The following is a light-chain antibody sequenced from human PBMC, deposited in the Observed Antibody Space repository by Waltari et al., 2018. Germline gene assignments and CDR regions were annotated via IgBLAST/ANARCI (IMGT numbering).Light chain of an antibody. CDR3: CSYAGNRSVL. CDR1: SSDVGTYNL. V-gene: IGLV2-23*02. CDR2: EVT. J-gene: IGLJ2*01. Sequence: QSALTQPVSVSGSPGQSITVSCSGSSSDVGTYNLVSWYQQHPGKAPKLLIYEVTLRPAGVSMRFPDSKSGNTASLTVSGLQAEDEAEYSCCSYAGNRSVLFGGGTKLTVL.